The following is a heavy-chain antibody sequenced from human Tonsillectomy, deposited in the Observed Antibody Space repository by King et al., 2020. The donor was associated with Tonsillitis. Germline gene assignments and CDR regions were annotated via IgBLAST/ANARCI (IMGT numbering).Heavy chain of an antibody. CDR3: ARMSHWSGYLLYYMDV. Sequence: VQLQQWGAGLLKPSETLSLTCAVYGGSFSGYYWSWIRQPPGKGLEWIGEINHSGSTNYNPSLKSRVTISVDTSKNQFSPKLSSVTAADTAVYYCARMSHWSGYLLYYMDVWGKGTTVTVSS. J-gene: IGHJ6*03. CDR2: INHSGST. V-gene: IGHV4-34*01. D-gene: IGHD3-3*01. CDR1: GGSFSGYY.